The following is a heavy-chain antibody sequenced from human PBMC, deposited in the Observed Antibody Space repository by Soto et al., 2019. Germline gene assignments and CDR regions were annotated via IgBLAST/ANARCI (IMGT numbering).Heavy chain of an antibody. V-gene: IGHV3-23*01. D-gene: IGHD2-2*01. Sequence: EVQLLESGGGLVQPRGSLRLSCAASGFTFSSYAMSWVRQAPGKGLEWVSAISGSGGSTYYADSVKGRFTISRDNSKNTLYLQMNSLRAEDTAVYYCAKVRTRYCSSTSCYRGMDVWGQGTTVTVSS. CDR2: ISGSGGST. CDR3: AKVRTRYCSSTSCYRGMDV. CDR1: GFTFSSYA. J-gene: IGHJ6*02.